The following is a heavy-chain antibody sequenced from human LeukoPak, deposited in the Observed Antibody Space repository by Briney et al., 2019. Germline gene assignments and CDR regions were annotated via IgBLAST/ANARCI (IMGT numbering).Heavy chain of an antibody. J-gene: IGHJ4*02. Sequence: SETLSLTCSVSVDSINSYYWTRIRQPPGKGLEWIGYFYDSGSTNYNPSLKSRVTISVDTSKNLLSLKLASVTAADTAVYYCARVRRTYFDYWGQGTLVTVSS. V-gene: IGHV4-59*01. CDR1: VDSINSYY. CDR2: FYDSGST. CDR3: ARVRRTYFDY.